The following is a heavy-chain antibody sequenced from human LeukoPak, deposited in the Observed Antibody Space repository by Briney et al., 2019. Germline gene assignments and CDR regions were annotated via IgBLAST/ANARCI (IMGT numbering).Heavy chain of an antibody. Sequence: GGSLRLSCVASGFTFKDYIMNWVRQAPGKGLQWVSSISSSSSFIYYADSVRGRFTVSRDNSKNSLYLQMNSLGAEDTAVYYCARVSITGYYYYMDVWGKGTTVTVSS. V-gene: IGHV3-21*01. D-gene: IGHD5-24*01. CDR2: ISSSSSFI. J-gene: IGHJ6*03. CDR1: GFTFKDYI. CDR3: ARVSITGYYYYMDV.